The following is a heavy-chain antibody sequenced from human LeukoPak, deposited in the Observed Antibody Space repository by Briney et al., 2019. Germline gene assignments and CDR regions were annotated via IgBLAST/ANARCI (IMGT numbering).Heavy chain of an antibody. CDR1: GYTFTSYG. V-gene: IGHV1-18*01. J-gene: IGHJ4*02. CDR3: ARAQYYYDSTGIDY. D-gene: IGHD3-22*01. Sequence: ASVTVSCKASGYTFTSYGISWVRQAPGQGLEWMGWISTYNGNTNYVQELQGRVTMTTDTSRSTAYMELRSLRSDDTAVYYCARAQYYYDSTGIDYWGQGTLVTVSS. CDR2: ISTYNGNT.